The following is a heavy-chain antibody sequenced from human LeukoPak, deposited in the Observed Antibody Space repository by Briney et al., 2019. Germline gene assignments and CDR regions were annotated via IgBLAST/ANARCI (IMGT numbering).Heavy chain of an antibody. V-gene: IGHV3-21*01. Sequence: GGSLRLSCEASGFTFSSYSMNWVRQAPGKGLEWVSSISSSSSYIYYADSVKGRFTISRDNAKNSLYLQMNSLRAEDTAVYYCASFRDTAMVSFDYWGQGTLVTVSS. J-gene: IGHJ4*02. CDR2: ISSSSSYI. CDR3: ASFRDTAMVSFDY. CDR1: GFTFSSYS. D-gene: IGHD5-18*01.